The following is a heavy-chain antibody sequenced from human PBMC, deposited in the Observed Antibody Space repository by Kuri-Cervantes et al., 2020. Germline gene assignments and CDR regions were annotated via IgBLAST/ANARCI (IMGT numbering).Heavy chain of an antibody. V-gene: IGHV4-61*02. CDR1: GGSINSGSSY. J-gene: IGHJ5*02. CDR2: IYTSGST. D-gene: IGHD3-22*01. CDR3: ASWGRLGDYYDSSGFP. Sequence: SETLSLTCTVSGGSINSGSSYWSWIRQPAGRGLEWIGRIYTSGSTNYNPSLKSRVTISIDTSKDQFSLKLRSVTAADTAVYYCASWGRLGDYYDSSGFPWGQETLVTVSS.